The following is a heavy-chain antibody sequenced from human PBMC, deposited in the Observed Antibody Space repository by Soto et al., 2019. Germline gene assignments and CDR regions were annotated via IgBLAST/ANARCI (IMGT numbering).Heavy chain of an antibody. CDR3: AKDIVKYTYGACDY. J-gene: IGHJ4*02. CDR1: GFTFSSYG. D-gene: IGHD5-18*01. Sequence: PGGSLRLSCAASGFTFSSYGMYWVRQAPGKGLEWVAAISYDGSTNYHADSVKGRFTISRDNSKNTLYLQLNSLRTEDTAVYYCAKDIVKYTYGACDYWGQGVLVTVSS. CDR2: ISYDGSTN. V-gene: IGHV3-30*18.